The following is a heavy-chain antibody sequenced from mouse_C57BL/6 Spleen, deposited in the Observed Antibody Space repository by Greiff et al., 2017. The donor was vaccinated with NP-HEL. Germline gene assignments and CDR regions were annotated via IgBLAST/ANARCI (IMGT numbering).Heavy chain of an antibody. Sequence: VQLQESGAELVKPGASVKISCKASGYAFSSYWMNWVKQRPGKGLEWIGQIYPGDGDTNYNGKFKGKATLTADKSSSTAYMQLSSLTSEDSAVYFCALSNYPYWYFDVWGTGTTVTVSS. V-gene: IGHV1-80*01. CDR3: ALSNYPYWYFDV. CDR2: IYPGDGDT. CDR1: GYAFSSYW. J-gene: IGHJ1*03. D-gene: IGHD2-5*01.